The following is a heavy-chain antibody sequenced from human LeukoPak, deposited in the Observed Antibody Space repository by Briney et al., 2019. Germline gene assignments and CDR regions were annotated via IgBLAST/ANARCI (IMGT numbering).Heavy chain of an antibody. CDR3: ARAARDGPNCSSTSCYDGSGP. CDR1: GGSFSGYY. J-gene: IGHJ5*02. CDR2: INHSGST. Sequence: PSETLSLTCAVYGGSFSGYYWSWIRQPPGKGLEWIGEINHSGSTNYNPSLKSRVTISVDTSKNQFSLKLSSVTAADTAVYYCARAARDGPNCSSTSCYDGSGPWGQGTLVTVSS. D-gene: IGHD2-2*01. V-gene: IGHV4-34*01.